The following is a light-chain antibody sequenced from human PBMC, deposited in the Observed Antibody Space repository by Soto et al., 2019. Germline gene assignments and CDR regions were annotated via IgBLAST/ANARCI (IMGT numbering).Light chain of an antibody. V-gene: IGKV3-20*01. CDR1: QSVRNSY. Sequence: EIMFTQSPGTLSLSPGQRATVSCRASQSVRNSYLAWYQQKPGQAPRLLIYGASRRETGIPDRFSGSGSGTEFTLSISSLQSEDFAVYYCQQYYNSTRTFGQGTQVDIK. J-gene: IGKJ1*01. CDR2: GAS. CDR3: QQYYNSTRT.